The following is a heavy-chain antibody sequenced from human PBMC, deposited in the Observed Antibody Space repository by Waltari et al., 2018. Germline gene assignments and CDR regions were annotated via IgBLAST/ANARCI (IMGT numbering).Heavy chain of an antibody. V-gene: IGHV3-30*15. CDR1: GFSLSKYA. CDR2: TSPDGFNK. J-gene: IGHJ4*02. CDR3: ARGGSDRAPLDY. D-gene: IGHD1-1*01. Sequence: QVQLVESGGGVVQSGRSLRLSRADSGFSLSKYAVHLVRQAPGKGLEWVGVTSPDGFNKYYADSVQGRFTISRDRSLQMSALRSEDTAVYYCARGGSDRAPLDYWGRGTLVTVSS.